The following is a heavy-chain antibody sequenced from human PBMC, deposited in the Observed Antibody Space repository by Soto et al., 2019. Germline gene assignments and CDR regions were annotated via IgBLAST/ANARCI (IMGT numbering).Heavy chain of an antibody. D-gene: IGHD3-10*01. CDR2: ISDDGTDE. Sequence: GGSLRHSCAPSGLIFSRYGMHWVRQAPGKGQKWVAMISDDGTDEYYADSLKGRFTISRANSKKAFYLQMTSLKPEDKGVYYCAKELYGSGSYFGPFRDYWGQGTLVTVS. J-gene: IGHJ4*02. CDR3: AKELYGSGSYFGPFRDY. CDR1: GLIFSRYG. V-gene: IGHV3-30*18.